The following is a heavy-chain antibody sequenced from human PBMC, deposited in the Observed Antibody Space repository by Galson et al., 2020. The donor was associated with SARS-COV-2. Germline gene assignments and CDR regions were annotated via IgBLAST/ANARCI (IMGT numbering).Heavy chain of an antibody. D-gene: IGHD1-7*01. CDR3: ATLITGTTGYYYGMDG. Sequence: SLRLSCAASGFTFDDYAMHWVRQAPGKGLEWVSGISWNSGSIGYADSVKGRFTISRDNAKNSLYLQMNSLRAEDTALYYCATLITGTTGYYYGMDGWGQGTTVTVSS. J-gene: IGHJ6*02. CDR1: GFTFDDYA. CDR2: ISWNSGSI. V-gene: IGHV3-9*01.